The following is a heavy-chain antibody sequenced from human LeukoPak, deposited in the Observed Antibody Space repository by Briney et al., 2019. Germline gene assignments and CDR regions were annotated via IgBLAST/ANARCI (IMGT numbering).Heavy chain of an antibody. V-gene: IGHV4-39*07. CDR2: IYYSGST. D-gene: IGHD6-13*01. CDR3: ARDGSSWYYFDY. CDR1: GGSISGSSYY. Sequence: PSETLSLTCTVSGGSISGSSYYWGWIRQPPGKGLEWIGSIYYSGSTYYNPSLKSRVTISVDTSKNRFSLKLSSVTAADTAVYYCARDGSSWYYFDYWGQGTLVTVSS. J-gene: IGHJ4*02.